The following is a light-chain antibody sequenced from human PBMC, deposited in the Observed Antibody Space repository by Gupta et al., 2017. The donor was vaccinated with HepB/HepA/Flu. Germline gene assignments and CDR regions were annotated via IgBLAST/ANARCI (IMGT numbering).Light chain of an antibody. CDR2: KAS. CDR3: QQYNGYPWT. Sequence: DIQMTQSPSTLSASVGDRVTITCRASQSISSWLAWYQQRPGKAPKLLIYKASSLESGVPSRFSGSGSGTEFTLTISSLQPDDFATYYCQQYNGYPWTFGHGTNVEIK. CDR1: QSISSW. V-gene: IGKV1-5*03. J-gene: IGKJ1*01.